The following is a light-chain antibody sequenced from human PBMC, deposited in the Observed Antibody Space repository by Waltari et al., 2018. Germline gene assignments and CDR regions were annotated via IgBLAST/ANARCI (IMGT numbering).Light chain of an antibody. V-gene: IGKV3-15*01. CDR3: LQYSHWPPWT. CDR2: DAY. J-gene: IGKJ1*01. Sequence: EIEMTQSPATLSVSPGERATLSCRASQSVGSKLAWYQQKPGQAPRLLVYDAYTRATGIPARFSGSGSGKEFTLTISSLQSDDFAVYHCLQYSHWPPWTFGQGTKVEIK. CDR1: QSVGSK.